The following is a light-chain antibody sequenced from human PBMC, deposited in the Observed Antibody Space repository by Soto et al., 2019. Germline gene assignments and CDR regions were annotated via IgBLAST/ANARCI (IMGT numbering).Light chain of an antibody. CDR3: KQYNSYWK. CDR2: DAS. J-gene: IGKJ1*01. Sequence: DIQMTQSPSTLSTSVGDRVTITCRASQSISSWLAWYQQKPGKAPKLLIYDASSLESGVPSRFSGSGSGTEFTLTISSLQPDDFATYYCKQYNSYWKCGQGTKGDIK. CDR1: QSISSW. V-gene: IGKV1-5*01.